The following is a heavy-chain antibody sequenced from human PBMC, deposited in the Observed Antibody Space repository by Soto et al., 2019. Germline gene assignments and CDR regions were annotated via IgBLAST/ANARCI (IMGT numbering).Heavy chain of an antibody. CDR1: GYTLTELS. V-gene: IGHV1-24*01. Sequence: ASLKDSCKVSGYTLTELSMHWVRQAPGKGLEWMGGFDPEDGETIYAQKFQGRVTMTEDTSTDTAYMELSSLRSEDTAVYYCARAVVVTATQGYYYYYGMDVWGQGTTVTVSS. D-gene: IGHD2-21*02. CDR2: FDPEDGET. CDR3: ARAVVVTATQGYYYYYGMDV. J-gene: IGHJ6*02.